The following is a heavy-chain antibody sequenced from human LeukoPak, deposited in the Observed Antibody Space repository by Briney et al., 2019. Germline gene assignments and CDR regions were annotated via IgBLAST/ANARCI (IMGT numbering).Heavy chain of an antibody. CDR2: IIPIFGTA. Sequence: SVKVSCKASGGTFSSYAINWVRQAPGQGLEWMGGIIPIFGTANYAQKFQGRVTITADESTSTAYMELSSLRSEDTAVYYCARLGRGYSGYGYWGQGTLVTVSS. J-gene: IGHJ4*02. CDR1: GGTFSSYA. V-gene: IGHV1-69*13. D-gene: IGHD5-12*01. CDR3: ARLGRGYSGYGY.